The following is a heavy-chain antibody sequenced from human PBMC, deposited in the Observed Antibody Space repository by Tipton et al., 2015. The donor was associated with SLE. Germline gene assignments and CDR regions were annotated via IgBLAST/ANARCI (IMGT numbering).Heavy chain of an antibody. CDR3: ARGRKKYYDFWSGSWFDP. CDR2: INHSGST. J-gene: IGHJ5*02. V-gene: IGHV4-34*01. CDR1: GGSFSGYY. Sequence: TLSLTCAVYGGSFSGYYWSWIRQPPGKGLEWIGEINHSGSTTYNPSLKSRVTISVDTSKNQFSLKVSSVTAADSAVYYCARGRKKYYDFWSGSWFDPWGQGTLVTVSS. D-gene: IGHD3-3*01.